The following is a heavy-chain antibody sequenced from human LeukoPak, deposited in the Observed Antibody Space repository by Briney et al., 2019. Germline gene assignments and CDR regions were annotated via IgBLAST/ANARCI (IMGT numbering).Heavy chain of an antibody. CDR3: ARAGYSSSWYK. Sequence: SETLSLTCTVSGGSISSYYWSWIRQPPGKGPEWIGYIYYSGSTYYNPSLKSRVTISVDTSKNQFSLKLSSVIAADTAVYYCARAGYSSSWYKWGQGTLVTVSS. CDR1: GGSISSYY. CDR2: IYYSGST. J-gene: IGHJ4*02. V-gene: IGHV4-59*08. D-gene: IGHD6-13*01.